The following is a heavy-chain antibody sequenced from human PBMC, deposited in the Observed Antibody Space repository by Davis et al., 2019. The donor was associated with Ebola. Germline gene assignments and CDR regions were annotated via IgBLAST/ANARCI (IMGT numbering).Heavy chain of an antibody. Sequence: GGSLRLSCAASGFTFSSYSMNWVRQAPGKGLEWVAVVSYDGSNIYQVDSVKGRFTISRDNSKNTLYLQMNSLRAEDTAVYYCAKVGSGWYLDYWGQGTLVTVSS. CDR1: GFTFSSYS. V-gene: IGHV3-30*18. CDR2: VSYDGSNI. D-gene: IGHD6-19*01. J-gene: IGHJ4*02. CDR3: AKVGSGWYLDY.